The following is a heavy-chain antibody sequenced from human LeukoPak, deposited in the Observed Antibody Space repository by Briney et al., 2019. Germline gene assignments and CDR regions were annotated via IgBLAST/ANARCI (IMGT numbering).Heavy chain of an antibody. D-gene: IGHD6-13*01. Sequence: GGSLRLSCAASGFTFDDYAMHWVRQAPGKGLEWVSLISGDGGSTYYADSVKGRFTISRDNSKNSLYLQMNSLRTEDTALYYRAKDKYSSSWNGMDVWGQGTTVTVSS. V-gene: IGHV3-43*02. CDR3: AKDKYSSSWNGMDV. J-gene: IGHJ6*02. CDR1: GFTFDDYA. CDR2: ISGDGGST.